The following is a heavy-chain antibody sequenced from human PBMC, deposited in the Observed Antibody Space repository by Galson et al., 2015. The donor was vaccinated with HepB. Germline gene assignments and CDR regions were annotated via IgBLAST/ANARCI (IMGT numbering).Heavy chain of an antibody. V-gene: IGHV3-21*01. CDR2: ISSNSNYK. D-gene: IGHD3-3*01. J-gene: IGHJ6*02. Sequence: SLRLSCATSGFTFSSYTMTWVRQAPGKGLEWVSSISSNSNYKYYADSVKGRFTISRDNARNSLYLQMNSLRAEDTAVYYCARDRWVDFWSSYYHYGLDVWGQGTTVTVSS. CDR1: GFTFSSYT. CDR3: ARDRWVDFWSSYYHYGLDV.